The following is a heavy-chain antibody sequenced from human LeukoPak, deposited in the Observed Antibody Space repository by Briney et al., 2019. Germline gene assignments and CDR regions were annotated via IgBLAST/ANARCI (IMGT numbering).Heavy chain of an antibody. V-gene: IGHV3-23*01. J-gene: IGHJ4*02. CDR3: AKDSSGWYGKGIDY. Sequence: GGSLRLSCAASGFTFSSYAMSWVRQAPGKGLEWVSAISGSGGSTYYADPVQGRFTISRDNSKNTLYLQMNSLRAEDTAVYYCAKDSSGWYGKGIDYWGQGTLVTVSS. D-gene: IGHD6-19*01. CDR1: GFTFSSYA. CDR2: ISGSGGST.